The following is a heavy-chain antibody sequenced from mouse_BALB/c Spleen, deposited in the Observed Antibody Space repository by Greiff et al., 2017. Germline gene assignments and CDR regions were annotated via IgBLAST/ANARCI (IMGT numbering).Heavy chain of an antibody. CDR2: IWIGGST. J-gene: IGHJ4*01. V-gene: IGHV2-4-1*01. CDR3: ARRVYGDYYAMDY. CDR1: GFSLTSYG. D-gene: IGHD2-13*01. Sequence: VQLQQSGPGLVQPSQSLSITCTVSGFSLTSYGVHWVRQSPGKGLEWLGVIWIGGSTDYNAAFISRLSISKDNSKSQVFFKMNSLQADDTAIYYCARRVYGDYYAMDYWGQGTSVTVSS.